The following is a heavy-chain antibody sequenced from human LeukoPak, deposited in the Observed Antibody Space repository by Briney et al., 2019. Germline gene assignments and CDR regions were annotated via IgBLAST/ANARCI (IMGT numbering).Heavy chain of an antibody. CDR2: INPDGSEK. J-gene: IGHJ4*02. CDR1: GFTFSSNW. V-gene: IGHV3-7*01. CDR3: ATYRVRPMNSLDY. D-gene: IGHD3-16*02. Sequence: PGGSLRLSCAASGFTFSSNWMTWVRQAPGKGLEWVANINPDGSEKNYVDSVKGRFTISRDNAKNSLFLQMNSLRAEDTAVYYCATYRVRPMNSLDYWGRGTLVTVSS.